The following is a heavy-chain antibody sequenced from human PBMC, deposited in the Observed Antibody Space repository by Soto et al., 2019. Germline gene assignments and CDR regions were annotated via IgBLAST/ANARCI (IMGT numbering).Heavy chain of an antibody. CDR1: AGSMRNYY. J-gene: IGHJ5*02. V-gene: IGHV4-59*01. Sequence: QVQLQQSGPGLVKPSETLSLTCSVSAGSMRNYYWSWIRQPPGKGLEWIGNVEDRGTTKYNPSLRSRVTLSVDTSTNQSSLKLRSVIAADTAVYYCSKDVSCSGGSCYTNAGFVPWGQGTLVTVSS. D-gene: IGHD2-15*01. CDR2: VEDRGTT. CDR3: SKDVSCSGGSCYTNAGFVP.